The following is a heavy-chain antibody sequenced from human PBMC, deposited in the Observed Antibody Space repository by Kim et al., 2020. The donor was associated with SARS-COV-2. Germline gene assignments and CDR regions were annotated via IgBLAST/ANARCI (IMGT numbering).Heavy chain of an antibody. J-gene: IGHJ6*02. V-gene: IGHV3-74*03. CDR2: INSDGSST. D-gene: IGHD3-3*01. Sequence: GGSLRLSCAASGFTFSTYWMHWVRQAPGKGLVWVSRINSDGSSTVYADSVKGRFTISRDNAKNTLYLQMNSLRAEDTAVYYCARVYYDFWSGFQNYYFGMDVWGQGTTVTVSS. CDR3: ARVYYDFWSGFQNYYFGMDV. CDR1: GFTFSTYW.